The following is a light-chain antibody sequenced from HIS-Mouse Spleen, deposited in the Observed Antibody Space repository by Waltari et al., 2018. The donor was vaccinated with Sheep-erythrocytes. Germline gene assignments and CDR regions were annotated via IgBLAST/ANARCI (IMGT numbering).Light chain of an antibody. Sequence: DIQLTQSPSFLSASVGDRVTITCRASQGISSYLAWYQQNPGKAPKLLIYAASTLQSVVPSRFSGSGSGTEFTLTISSLQPEDFATYYCQQLNSYPHTFGQGTKLEIK. CDR2: AAS. CDR1: QGISSY. V-gene: IGKV1-9*01. J-gene: IGKJ2*01. CDR3: QQLNSYPHT.